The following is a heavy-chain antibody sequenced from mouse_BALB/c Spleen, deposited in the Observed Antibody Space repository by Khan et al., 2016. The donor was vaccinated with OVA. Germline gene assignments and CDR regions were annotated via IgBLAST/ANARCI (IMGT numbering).Heavy chain of an antibody. Sequence: EVELVESGGDLVKPGGSLKLSCAASGFTFSSYTMSWVRQTPEKRLEWVATITSGGSYTYYPDSVKGRFTISRDNAKNTLYLQMSSLKSEDTAVYYCSASYWGQGTLVTVSA. CDR1: GFTFSSYT. V-gene: IGHV5-6-4*01. CDR3: SASY. CDR2: ITSGGSYT. J-gene: IGHJ3*01.